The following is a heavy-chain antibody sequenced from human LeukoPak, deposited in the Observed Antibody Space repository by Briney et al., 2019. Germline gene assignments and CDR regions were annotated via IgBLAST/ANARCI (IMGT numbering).Heavy chain of an antibody. CDR1: GFTFNRYA. J-gene: IGHJ4*02. V-gene: IGHV3-30*02. CDR3: AKSRLSVVIAEFDY. D-gene: IGHD6-13*01. CDR2: IRYDGSDK. Sequence: GGSLRLSCAASGFTFNRYAMHWVRQAPGKGLEWVAFIRYDGSDKYYADSVKGRFTISRDNSKNTLYLQMNSLRAEDTAVYYCAKSRLSVVIAEFDYWGQGTLVTVSP.